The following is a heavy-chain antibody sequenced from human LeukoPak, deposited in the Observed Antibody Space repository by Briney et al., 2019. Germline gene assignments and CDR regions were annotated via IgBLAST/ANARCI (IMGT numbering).Heavy chain of an antibody. CDR2: ISGSGGST. Sequence: PGGSLRLCCAASGFTFSSYAMSWVRQAPGKGLEWVSAISGSGGSTYYADSVKGRFTISRDNSKNTLYLQMNSLRAEDTAVYYCAKGRSPAQEYYFDYWGQGTLVTVSS. CDR1: GFTFSSYA. V-gene: IGHV3-23*01. CDR3: AKGRSPAQEYYFDY. J-gene: IGHJ4*02. D-gene: IGHD3-10*01.